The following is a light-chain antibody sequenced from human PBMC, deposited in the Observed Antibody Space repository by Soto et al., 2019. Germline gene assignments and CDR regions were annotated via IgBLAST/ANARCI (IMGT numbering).Light chain of an antibody. CDR2: GAS. CDR1: QSVSSSY. V-gene: IGKV3-20*01. CDR3: QQYGTSPPIT. J-gene: IGKJ5*01. Sequence: EIVLTQSPGTLSLSPGERATLFCRASQSVSSSYLAWYQQKPGQAPRLLIYGASSRATGIPDRFSGSGSGTDFTLTITRLEPEDFAVYYCQQYGTSPPITFGQGTPLEIK.